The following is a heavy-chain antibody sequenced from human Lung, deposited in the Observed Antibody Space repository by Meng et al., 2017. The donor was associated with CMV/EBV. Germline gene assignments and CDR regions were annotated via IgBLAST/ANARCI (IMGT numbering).Heavy chain of an antibody. CDR1: GGTFSSYT. Sequence: SVKVSXKASGGTFSSYTFSWVRQVPGQGLEWMGRIIPILGTGNYAQRFQGRVTITADKSTCTDYMELNALTSEDTAIYYCARACAREWLGMGEYVMDVWGQGTXVTVSS. CDR2: IIPILGTG. V-gene: IGHV1-69*08. CDR3: ARACAREWLGMGEYVMDV. D-gene: IGHD3-3*01. J-gene: IGHJ6*02.